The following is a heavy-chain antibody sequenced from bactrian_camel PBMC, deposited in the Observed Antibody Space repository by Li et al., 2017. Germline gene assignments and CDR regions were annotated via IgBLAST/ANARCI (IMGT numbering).Heavy chain of an antibody. V-gene: IGHV3S53*01. CDR2: IRTHGWT. Sequence: HVQLVESGGGSVQAGGSLNLSCAASGDTYSGNRMGWFRQAPGKERERVATIRTHGWTDYAYSVRGRFAISQDSAKTTVSLQMNSLKPEDTAMYYCATGHTHPIAGTCVPSGDWGQGTQVTVS. J-gene: IGHJ4*01. D-gene: IGHD6*01. CDR3: ATGHTHPIAGTCVPSGD. CDR1: GDTYSGNR.